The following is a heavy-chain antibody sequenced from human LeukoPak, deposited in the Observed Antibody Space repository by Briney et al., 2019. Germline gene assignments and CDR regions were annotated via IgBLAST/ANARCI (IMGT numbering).Heavy chain of an antibody. CDR1: GFTFSSYA. Sequence: GGSLRLSCAASGFTFSSYAMSWVRQAPGKGLEWVSAISGSGGSTYYADSVKGRLTISRDNSKNTLYLQMNSLRAEDTAVYYCARDSNRGSDYYMDAWGKGTTVTVSS. CDR2: ISGSGGST. V-gene: IGHV3-23*01. CDR3: ARDSNRGSDYYMDA. J-gene: IGHJ6*03. D-gene: IGHD2/OR15-2a*01.